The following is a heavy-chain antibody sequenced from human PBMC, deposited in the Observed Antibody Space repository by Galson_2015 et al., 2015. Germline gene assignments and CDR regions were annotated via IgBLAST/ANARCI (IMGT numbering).Heavy chain of an antibody. CDR1: RVVFSSYR. CDR2: ISTSSSTT. V-gene: IGHV3-48*01. CDR3: AKGQKWELHIDS. Sequence: SLRLSCAASRVVFSSYRMNWVRQAPGKGLEWLSYISTSSSTTYYAESVKGRFTISRDNSKNTLYLQMNSLRAEDTALYICAKGQKWELHIDSWGQGTLVTVSS. D-gene: IGHD1-26*01. J-gene: IGHJ4*02.